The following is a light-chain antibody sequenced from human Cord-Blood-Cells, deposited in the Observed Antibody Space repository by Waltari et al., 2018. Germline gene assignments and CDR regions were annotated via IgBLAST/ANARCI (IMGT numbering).Light chain of an antibody. CDR3: QQYNNWPLT. J-gene: IGKJ4*01. V-gene: IGKV3-15*01. CDR2: GAS. Sequence: EIVMTQSPATLSVSPGESATLSCRASQSVSSNLAWYQQKPGQAPRLIIYGASTRATGIPARFSGSGSGTEFTLTISSLQSEDFAVYYCQQYNNWPLTFGGGTKVEIK. CDR1: QSVSSN.